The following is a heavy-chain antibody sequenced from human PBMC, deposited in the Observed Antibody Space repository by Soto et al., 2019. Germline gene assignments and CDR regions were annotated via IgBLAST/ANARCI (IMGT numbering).Heavy chain of an antibody. CDR3: ARAWVVVTAPDY. Sequence: GASVKVSCKASAYTFTSSAMNWVRQAPGQRLEWMGWINAGNGNTKYSQKFQGRVTITRDTSASTAYMELSSLRSEDTAVYYCARAWVVVTAPDYWGQGTLVTVSS. V-gene: IGHV1-3*01. CDR2: INAGNGNT. CDR1: AYTFTSSA. J-gene: IGHJ4*02. D-gene: IGHD2-21*02.